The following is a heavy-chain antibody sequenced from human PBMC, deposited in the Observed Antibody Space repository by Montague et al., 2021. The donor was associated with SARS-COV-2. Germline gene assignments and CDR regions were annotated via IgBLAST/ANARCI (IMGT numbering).Heavy chain of an antibody. V-gene: IGHV3-48*03. CDR3: ARAGDIVVVPAVDWFDP. CDR2: ISSSGSTI. D-gene: IGHD2-2*01. Sequence: SLRLSCAASGFTFSSYEMNWVRQAPGKGLEWVSYISSSGSTIYYADSVKGRFTISRDNAKNSLYLQMNSLRAEDTAVYYCARAGDIVVVPAVDWFDPWGQGTLVTVSS. CDR1: GFTFSSYE. J-gene: IGHJ5*02.